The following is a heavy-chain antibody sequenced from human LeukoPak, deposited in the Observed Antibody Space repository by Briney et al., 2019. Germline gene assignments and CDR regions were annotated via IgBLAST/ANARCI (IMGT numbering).Heavy chain of an antibody. CDR1: GASFSGYY. CDR3: ASIFNGYNLGDY. D-gene: IGHD5-24*01. J-gene: IGHJ4*02. V-gene: IGHV4-34*01. Sequence: SETLSLTCAVYGASFSGYYWSWLRQLPGKGLEWLGEINHSGSTNYNPSLKSRLTISVDTSNNQFSLKLRSVTAADTAVYYCASIFNGYNLGDYCGPGTLVTVSS. CDR2: INHSGST.